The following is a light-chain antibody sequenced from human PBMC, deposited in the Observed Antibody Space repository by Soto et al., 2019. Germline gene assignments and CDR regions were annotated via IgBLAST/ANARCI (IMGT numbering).Light chain of an antibody. CDR3: QQYNNWPGT. J-gene: IGKJ1*01. Sequence: EIVMTQSPATLSVSPGERATLSCRSSQSVSSNLAGYQQKPGQARRLLLYDASTRATGIPARFSGSGSGTEFTLPVSSLHAEDFAVYYRQQYNNWPGTLGQGTKGEIK. CDR2: DAS. CDR1: QSVSSN. V-gene: IGKV3-15*01.